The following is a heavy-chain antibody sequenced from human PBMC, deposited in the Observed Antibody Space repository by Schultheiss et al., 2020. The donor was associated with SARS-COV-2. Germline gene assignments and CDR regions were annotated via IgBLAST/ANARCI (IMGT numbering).Heavy chain of an antibody. CDR3: AKGSMGWFGELLH. Sequence: GGSLRLSCAASGFTFSSYSMNWVRQAPGKGLVWVSRINSDGSSTSYADSVKGRFTISRDNAKNSLYLQMNSLRAEDTAVYYCAKGSMGWFGELLHWGQGTLVTVSS. D-gene: IGHD3-10*01. CDR1: GFTFSSYS. CDR2: INSDGSST. V-gene: IGHV3-74*01. J-gene: IGHJ4*02.